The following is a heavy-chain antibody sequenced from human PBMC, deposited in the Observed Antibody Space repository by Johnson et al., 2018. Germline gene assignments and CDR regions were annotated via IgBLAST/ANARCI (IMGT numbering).Heavy chain of an antibody. J-gene: IGHJ1*01. Sequence: QVQLVETGGGVVQXGRSXRLXCAASGFTFSSYGMHWVRQAPGKGLEWVAVIGYDGSNKYYADSVKGRFTLSRDNSKNTRYLQMNSLRAEDTAVYYCARSQAVQHWGQGTLVTVSS. V-gene: IGHV3-33*08. CDR3: ARSQAVQH. CDR1: GFTFSSYG. CDR2: IGYDGSNK.